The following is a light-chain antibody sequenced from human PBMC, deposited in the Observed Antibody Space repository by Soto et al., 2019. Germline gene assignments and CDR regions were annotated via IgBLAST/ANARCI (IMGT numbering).Light chain of an antibody. V-gene: IGKV2-28*01. CDR3: MQPLQAPIT. Sequence: EIVMTQSPLFLPVTPGEPASISCRSSQSLLQSNGYNYLDWYLQRPGQSPQLLIYLGSIRASGVSDRFSGGGSGADFTLKISRVEAEDVGVSYCMQPLQAPITFVHGTRLEIK. CDR2: LGS. CDR1: QSLLQSNGYNY. J-gene: IGKJ5*01.